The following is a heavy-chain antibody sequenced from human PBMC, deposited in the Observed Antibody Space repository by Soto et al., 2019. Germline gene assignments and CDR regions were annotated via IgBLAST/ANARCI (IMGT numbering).Heavy chain of an antibody. CDR1: GFTFDYYW. CDR2: IHSDGTST. CDR3: ARGDRGAFDL. Sequence: EVQLVESGGGLVQPGESLRLSCAASGFTFDYYWMHWVRQAPGKGLVWVSRIHSDGTSTTYADSVKGRFTISRDNAKNTLSVPMNSLRAEDTAVYYCARGDRGAFDLWGQGTVVTVSS. V-gene: IGHV3-74*01. J-gene: IGHJ3*01. D-gene: IGHD1-26*01.